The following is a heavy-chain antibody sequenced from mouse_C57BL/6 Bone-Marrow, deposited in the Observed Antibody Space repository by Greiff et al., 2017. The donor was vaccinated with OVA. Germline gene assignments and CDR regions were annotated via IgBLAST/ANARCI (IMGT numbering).Heavy chain of an antibody. J-gene: IGHJ4*01. CDR2: IHPYSGST. CDR1: GYTFTSYW. D-gene: IGHD2-4*01. Sequence: QVQLQQPGAELVKPGASVKLSCKASGYTFTSYWMHWVKQRPGQGLEWIGMIHPYSGSTNYNEKFKSKATLTVDKSSSTAYMQLSSLTSEDSAVYYCARHYDSNRDYYALDYWGQGTGVTV. CDR3: ARHYDSNRDYYALDY. V-gene: IGHV1-64*01.